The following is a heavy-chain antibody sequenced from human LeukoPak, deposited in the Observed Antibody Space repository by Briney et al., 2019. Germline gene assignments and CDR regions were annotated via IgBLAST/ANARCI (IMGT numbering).Heavy chain of an antibody. Sequence: GSSVKVSCKASGGTFSSYAISWVRQAPGQGLEWMGGIIPIFGTANYAQKFQGRVTITADESTSTAYMELSSLRSDDTAVYYCARDYYEMAPESVGKQYYYDSSGYASFDYRGQGTLVTVSS. CDR2: IIPIFGTA. CDR3: ARDYYEMAPESVGKQYYYDSSGYASFDY. V-gene: IGHV1-69*01. J-gene: IGHJ4*02. D-gene: IGHD3-22*01. CDR1: GGTFSSYA.